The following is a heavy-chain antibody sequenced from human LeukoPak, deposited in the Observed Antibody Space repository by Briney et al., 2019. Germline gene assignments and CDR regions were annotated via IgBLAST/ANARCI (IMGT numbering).Heavy chain of an antibody. J-gene: IGHJ3*02. Sequence: ASVKVSCKASGGTFSSYAISWVRQAPGQGLEWMGGIIPIFGTANYAQKFQGRVTITADESTSTAYMELSSLRSEDTAVYYCARPKLGRHAFDIWGQGTMVTVSS. CDR2: IIPIFGTA. V-gene: IGHV1-69*13. CDR3: ARPKLGRHAFDI. D-gene: IGHD7-27*01. CDR1: GGTFSSYA.